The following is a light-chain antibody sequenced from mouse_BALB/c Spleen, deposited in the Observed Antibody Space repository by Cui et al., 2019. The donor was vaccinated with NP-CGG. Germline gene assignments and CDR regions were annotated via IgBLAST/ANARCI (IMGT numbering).Light chain of an antibody. CDR2: GTN. V-gene: IGLV1*01. CDR1: TGAVTTSNY. CDR3: ALWYSDHWV. Sequence: QAVVTHASALTTSPGKTVTLTCRSSTGAVTTSNYANWVQEKPDHLFTGLMGGTNNRAPGVPARFSGSLIGDKAALTITGAQTEDEAIYFCALWYSDHWVFGGGTKLTVL. J-gene: IGLJ1*01.